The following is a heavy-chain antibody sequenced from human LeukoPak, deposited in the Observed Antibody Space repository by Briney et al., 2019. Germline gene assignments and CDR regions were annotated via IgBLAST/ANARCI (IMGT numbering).Heavy chain of an antibody. D-gene: IGHD5-18*01. J-gene: IGHJ6*03. Sequence: GGSLRLSCVASGFKKYAMSWVRQAPVKGLEWASAISGSGGSTYYADSVKGRFTISRDKSKNTLYLQMNSLSAEDTAVYFCATESGYSPLGYKHVWGKGTTVTVSS. CDR2: ISGSGGST. CDR3: ATESGYSPLGYKHV. V-gene: IGHV3-23*01. CDR1: GFKKYA.